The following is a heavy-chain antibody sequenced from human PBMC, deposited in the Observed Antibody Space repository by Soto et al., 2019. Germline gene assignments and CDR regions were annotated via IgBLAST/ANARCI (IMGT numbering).Heavy chain of an antibody. Sequence: ASVKVSCKXSGYTLTELSMHWVRQAPGKGLEWMGGFDPEDGETIYAQKFQGRVTMTTDTSTSTAYMELRSLRSDDTAVYYCARVGSSSSRYYYYYGMDVWGQGTTVTV. J-gene: IGHJ6*02. CDR2: FDPEDGET. V-gene: IGHV1-24*01. CDR3: ARVGSSSSRYYYYYGMDV. D-gene: IGHD6-6*01. CDR1: GYTLTELS.